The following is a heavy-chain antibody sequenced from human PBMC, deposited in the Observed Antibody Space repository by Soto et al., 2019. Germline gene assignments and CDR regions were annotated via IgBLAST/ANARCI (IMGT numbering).Heavy chain of an antibody. D-gene: IGHD1-1*01. Sequence: QVHLVQSGAEVKKPGASVKVSCKASGYTFTSYGITWVRQAPGQGLEWMGWISAPNGNTDYAQKLQGRVIVTRDTSTSTASMELRSLRSDDTAVYYCARGRYGDYWGQGALVTFSS. CDR2: ISAPNGNT. V-gene: IGHV1-18*01. J-gene: IGHJ4*02. CDR3: ARGRYGDY. CDR1: GYTFTSYG.